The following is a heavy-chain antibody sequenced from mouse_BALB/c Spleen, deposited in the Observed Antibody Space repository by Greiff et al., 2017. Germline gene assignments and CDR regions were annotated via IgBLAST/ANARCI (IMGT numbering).Heavy chain of an antibody. CDR2: IDPETGGT. CDR1: GYTFTDYE. CDR3: TISFAY. Sequence: VQRVESGAELVRPGASVTLSCKASGYTFTDYEMHWVKQTPVHGLEWIGAIDPETGGTAYNQKFKGKATLTADKSSSTAYMELRSLTSEDSAVYYCTISFAYWGQGTLVTVSA. J-gene: IGHJ3*01. V-gene: IGHV1-15*01.